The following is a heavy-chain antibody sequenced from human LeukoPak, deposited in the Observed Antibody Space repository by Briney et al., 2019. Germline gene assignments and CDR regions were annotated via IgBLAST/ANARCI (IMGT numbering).Heavy chain of an antibody. D-gene: IGHD3-16*01. CDR2: ISYDGSNK. J-gene: IGHJ4*02. CDR1: GFTFSTYG. CDR3: AKVPNAPFYYFDY. Sequence: PGGSLRLSCAASGFTFSTYGIHWVRQAPGKGLEWVAVISYDGSNKYYADSVEGRFTISRDNSKNTLSLQMNSLRAEDTAVYYCAKVPNAPFYYFDYWGQGTLVTVSS. V-gene: IGHV3-30*18.